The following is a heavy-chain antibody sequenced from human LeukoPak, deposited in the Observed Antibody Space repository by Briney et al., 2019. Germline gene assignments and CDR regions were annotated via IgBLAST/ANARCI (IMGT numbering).Heavy chain of an antibody. CDR1: GYSISSGYY. V-gene: IGHV4-38-2*02. Sequence: SETLSLTCTVSGYSISSGYYWGWIRQPPGKGLEWIGSIYHSGSTYYNPSLKSRVTISVDTSKNQFSLKLSSVTAADTAVYYCARGGDIVVVPDAPLSPYCTNGVCYGMKGAFDIWGQGTMVTVSS. CDR3: ARGGDIVVVPDAPLSPYCTNGVCYGMKGAFDI. CDR2: IYHSGST. J-gene: IGHJ3*02. D-gene: IGHD2-8*01.